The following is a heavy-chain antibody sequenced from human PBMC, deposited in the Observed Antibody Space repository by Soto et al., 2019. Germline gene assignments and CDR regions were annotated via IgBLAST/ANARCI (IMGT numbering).Heavy chain of an antibody. Sequence: ASVKVSCKASGYTFTSYGISWVRQAPGQGLEWMGWISAYNGKTNYAQKFQGRVTITADTSTSTAYMELSSLRSDDTAVYYCARPIQFYFDTSAQSAWFDPWGQGTLVTVSS. CDR1: GYTFTSYG. J-gene: IGHJ5*02. CDR2: ISAYNGKT. CDR3: ARPIQFYFDTSAQSAWFDP. D-gene: IGHD3-22*01. V-gene: IGHV1-18*01.